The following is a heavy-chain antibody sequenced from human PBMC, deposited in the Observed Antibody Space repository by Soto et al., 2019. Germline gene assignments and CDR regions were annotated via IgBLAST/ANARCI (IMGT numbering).Heavy chain of an antibody. V-gene: IGHV1-69*13. Sequence: EASVKVSCKASGGTFSSYAISWVRQAPGQGLEWMGGIIPIFGNTNYAQKFQGRVTITADESTSTAYMELSSLRSEDTAVYYCAREIKSDWFDPWGQGTLVTVSS. CDR1: GGTFSSYA. CDR2: IIPIFGNT. J-gene: IGHJ5*02. CDR3: AREIKSDWFDP.